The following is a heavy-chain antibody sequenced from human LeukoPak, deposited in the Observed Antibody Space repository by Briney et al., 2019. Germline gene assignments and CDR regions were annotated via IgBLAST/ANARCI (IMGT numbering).Heavy chain of an antibody. CDR1: GFTFSSYG. J-gene: IGHJ6*02. CDR2: ISYDGSNK. CDR3: AKVAVSDYYYYYGMDV. D-gene: IGHD2-21*01. V-gene: IGHV3-30*18. Sequence: PGRSLRLSCAASGFTFSSYGMHWVRQAPGKGLEWVAVISYDGSNKYYADSVKGRFTISRDNSKHPLYLQMNSLRAEDTAVYYCAKVAVSDYYYYYGMDVWGQGTTVTVSS.